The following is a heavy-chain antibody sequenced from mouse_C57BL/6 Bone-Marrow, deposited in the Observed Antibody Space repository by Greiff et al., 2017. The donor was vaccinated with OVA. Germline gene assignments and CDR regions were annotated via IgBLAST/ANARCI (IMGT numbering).Heavy chain of an antibody. V-gene: IGHV1-81*01. CDR3: ARWGVYYDPFAY. J-gene: IGHJ3*01. D-gene: IGHD2-4*01. CDR1: GYTFTSYG. CDR2: IYPRSGNT. Sequence: QVQLQQSGAELARPGASVKLSCKASGYTFTSYGISWVKQRTGKGLEWIGEIYPRSGNTYYNEKFKGKATLTADKSSSTAYMELRSLTSEDSAVYFCARWGVYYDPFAYWGQGTLVTVSA.